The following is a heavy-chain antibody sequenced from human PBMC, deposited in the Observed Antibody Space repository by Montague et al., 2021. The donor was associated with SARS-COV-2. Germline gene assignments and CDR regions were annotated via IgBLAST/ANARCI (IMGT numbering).Heavy chain of an antibody. J-gene: IGHJ6*03. CDR2: IYYSGST. Sequence: TLSLTCTVSGGSISSGGYYWSWIRQHPGKGLEWIGYIYYSGSTYYNPSLKSRVTISVDTSKNQFSLKLSSVTAAATAVYYCASTYGGNLAYYYYYMDVWGLGTLVTVSS. CDR1: GGSISSGGYY. V-gene: IGHV4-31*03. D-gene: IGHD4-23*01. CDR3: ASTYGGNLAYYYYYMDV.